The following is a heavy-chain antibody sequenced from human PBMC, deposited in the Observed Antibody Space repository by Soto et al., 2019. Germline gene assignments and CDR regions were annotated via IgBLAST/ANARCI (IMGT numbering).Heavy chain of an antibody. J-gene: IGHJ4*01. D-gene: IGHD3-3*01. CDR1: GFTFSSYG. CDR3: AKGKSGYYPSDY. V-gene: IGHV3-30*18. CDR2: ISYDGSDK. Sequence: QVQLVESGGGVVQPGRSLRLSCASSGFTFSSYGMHWVRQAPGKGLEWVAVISYDGSDKYYADSVKSRFTISRDNSKNTLYLQMNSLRAEDTAVYYCAKGKSGYYPSDYWGQGTLVTVSS.